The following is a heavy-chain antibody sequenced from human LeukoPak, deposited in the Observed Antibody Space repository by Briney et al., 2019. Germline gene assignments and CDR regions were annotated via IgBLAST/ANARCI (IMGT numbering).Heavy chain of an antibody. J-gene: IGHJ6*03. D-gene: IGHD5-12*01. CDR2: IYYSGTT. CDR1: GGSITSSSKY. CDR3: ARGGYSGYPGWAYYYYYYMDV. Sequence: SETLSLTCTVSGGSITSSSKYWGWIRQPPGKGLEWIGSIYYSGTTYYNPSLKSRVTISVDTSKNQFSLKLSSVTAADTAVYYCARGGYSGYPGWAYYYYYYMDVWGKGTTVTVSS. V-gene: IGHV4-39*07.